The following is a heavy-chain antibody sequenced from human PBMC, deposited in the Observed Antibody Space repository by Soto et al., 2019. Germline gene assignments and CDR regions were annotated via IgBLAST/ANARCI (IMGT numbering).Heavy chain of an antibody. CDR1: GYSFINYD. CDR3: ACMSSFGTLNWFDP. D-gene: IGHD2-8*01. V-gene: IGHV1-8*02. Sequence: ASVKVSCKASGYSFINYDISWVRQATGQGLEWMGWMNPGSGKTGNAKKCKGRVTMTRDASTSTAHLELSSLTSEDTAVYYCACMSSFGTLNWFDPWGQGTLVTVSS. CDR2: MNPGSGKT. J-gene: IGHJ5*02.